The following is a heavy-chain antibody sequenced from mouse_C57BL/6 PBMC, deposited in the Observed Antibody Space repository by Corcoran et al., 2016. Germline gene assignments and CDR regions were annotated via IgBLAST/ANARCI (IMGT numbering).Heavy chain of an antibody. V-gene: IGHV1-76*01. Sequence: QVQLKQSGAELVRPGASVKLSCKASGYTFTDYYINWVKQRPGQGLEWIARIYSGSGNTYYNEKFKGKATLTAEKSSSTDYMQLRSLTSEDSAVYFCARYYYGSSLYYFDYWGQGTTLTVSS. CDR1: GYTFTDYY. J-gene: IGHJ2*01. CDR2: IYSGSGNT. CDR3: ARYYYGSSLYYFDY. D-gene: IGHD1-1*01.